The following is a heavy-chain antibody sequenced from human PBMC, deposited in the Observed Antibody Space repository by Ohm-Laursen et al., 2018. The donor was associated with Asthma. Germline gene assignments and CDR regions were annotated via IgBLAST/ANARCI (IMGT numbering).Heavy chain of an antibody. CDR1: GGTFSSYA. CDR2: ISAKNGNT. J-gene: IGHJ4*02. D-gene: IGHD3-22*01. V-gene: IGHV1-18*01. CDR3: ARVLSYYDHSSYYDRIDY. Sequence: SSVKVSCKASGGTFSSYAISWVRQAPGQGLEWMGWISAKNGNTDFTQKLQGRVTLTTDTSTSTAYMKVRSLTSDDTAVYYCARVLSYYDHSSYYDRIDYWGQGSLVTVSS.